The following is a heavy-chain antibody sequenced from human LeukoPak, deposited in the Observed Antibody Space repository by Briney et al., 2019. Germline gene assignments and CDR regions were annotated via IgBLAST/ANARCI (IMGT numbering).Heavy chain of an antibody. CDR2: IYYSGST. V-gene: IGHV4-39*07. D-gene: IGHD3-9*01. J-gene: IGHJ5*02. CDR1: GGSISSTSNY. CDR3: ARDRYFDWLLSVRWFDP. Sequence: SETLSLTCTVSGGSISSTSNYWGWIRQPPGKGLEWIGTIYYSGSTYYNPSLKSRVTISVDTSKNQFSLKLSSVAAADTAVYYCARDRYFDWLLSVRWFDPWGQGTLVTVSS.